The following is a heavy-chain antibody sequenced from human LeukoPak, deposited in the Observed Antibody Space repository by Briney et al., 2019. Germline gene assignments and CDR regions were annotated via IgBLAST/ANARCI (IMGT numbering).Heavy chain of an antibody. J-gene: IGHJ5*02. CDR1: GYTFTSYD. Sequence: ASVKVSCKASGYTFTSYDTNWVRQATGQGLEWMGWMNPNSGNTGYAQKFQGRVTMTRNTSISTAYMELSSLRSEDTAVYYCARGVAVAGTGTLWFDPWGQGTLVTVSS. V-gene: IGHV1-8*01. CDR3: ARGVAVAGTGTLWFDP. D-gene: IGHD6-19*01. CDR2: MNPNSGNT.